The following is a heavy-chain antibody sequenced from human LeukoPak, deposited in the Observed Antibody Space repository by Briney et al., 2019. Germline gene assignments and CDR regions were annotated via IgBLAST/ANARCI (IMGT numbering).Heavy chain of an antibody. Sequence: GGSLRLSCAASGFTFSNYWVHWVRQAPGKGLVWASRINPDGSTINYADSVKGRFTISRDNSKNTLYLQMNSLRAEDTAVYYCVGYCSSTSCLWSYWGQGTLVTVSS. CDR2: INPDGSTI. CDR1: GFTFSNYW. V-gene: IGHV3-74*01. D-gene: IGHD2-2*01. CDR3: VGYCSSTSCLWSY. J-gene: IGHJ4*02.